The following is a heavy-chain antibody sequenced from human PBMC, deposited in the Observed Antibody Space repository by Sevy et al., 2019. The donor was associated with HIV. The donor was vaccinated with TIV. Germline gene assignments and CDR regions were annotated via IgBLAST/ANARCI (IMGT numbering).Heavy chain of an antibody. CDR2: INGDGNSP. Sequence: GGSLRLSCEVSGFTFSKYGMHWVRQAPGKGLVWVSRINGDGNSPIYADSVQGRFTISRDNAKNTLFLQMNSLRAEDTGIYYCAREGVDFWSGPVDYYYGMDVWGQGTTVTVSS. CDR3: AREGVDFWSGPVDYYYGMDV. CDR1: GFTFSKYG. D-gene: IGHD3-3*01. J-gene: IGHJ6*02. V-gene: IGHV3-74*01.